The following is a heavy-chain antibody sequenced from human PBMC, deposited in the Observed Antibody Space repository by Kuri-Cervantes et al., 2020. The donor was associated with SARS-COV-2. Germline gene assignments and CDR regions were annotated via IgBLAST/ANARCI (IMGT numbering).Heavy chain of an antibody. J-gene: IGHJ4*02. CDR1: GYTFTGYY. CDR2: INPNSGGT. V-gene: IGHV1-2*02. Sequence: ASVKVSCKASGYTFTGYYMHWVRQAPGQGLEWMGWINPNSGGTNYAQKFQGRVTMTRDTSISTAYMELSRLRSDDTAVYYCARDQLSFTIFGVVITYFDYWGQGTLVTVSS. D-gene: IGHD3-3*01. CDR3: ARDQLSFTIFGVVITYFDY.